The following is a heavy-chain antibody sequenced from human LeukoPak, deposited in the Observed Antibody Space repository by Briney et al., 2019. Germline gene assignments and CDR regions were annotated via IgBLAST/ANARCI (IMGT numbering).Heavy chain of an antibody. Sequence: KSGGSLRLSCEASGLTFSSYSMSWVRQAPGKGLEWIGSIYYSGSTYYNPSLKSRVTISIDTSKNHFSLRLTSVTAADTAVYYCARPLRCSGNNCYMDNWFDPWGQGTLVTVSS. V-gene: IGHV4-39*01. CDR1: GLTFSSYS. CDR3: ARPLRCSGNNCYMDNWFDP. CDR2: IYYSGST. J-gene: IGHJ5*02. D-gene: IGHD2-2*02.